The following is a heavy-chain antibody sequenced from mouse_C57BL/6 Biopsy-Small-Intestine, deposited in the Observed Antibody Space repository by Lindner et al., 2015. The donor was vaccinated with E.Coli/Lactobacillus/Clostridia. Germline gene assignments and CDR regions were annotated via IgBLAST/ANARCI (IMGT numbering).Heavy chain of an antibody. J-gene: IGHJ2*01. CDR1: GYAFSSYW. D-gene: IGHD1-1*01. CDR2: IYPGDGDT. V-gene: IGHV1-80*01. Sequence: VQLQESGAELVKPGASVKISCKASGYAFSSYWMNWVKQRPGKGLEWIGQIYPGDGDTNYNGKFKGKATLTADKSSSTAYMQLSSLASEDSAVYFCARSGSSYYDYWGQSTTLTVSS. CDR3: ARSGSSYYDY.